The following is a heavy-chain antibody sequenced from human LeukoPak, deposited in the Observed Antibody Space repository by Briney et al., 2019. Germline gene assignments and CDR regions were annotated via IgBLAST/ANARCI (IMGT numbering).Heavy chain of an antibody. D-gene: IGHD4-11*01. CDR2: ISYSGST. J-gene: IGHJ4*02. V-gene: IGHV4-59*01. CDR1: GGSISSYY. CDR3: AREKDDYYYFDY. Sequence: RPSETLSLTCTVSGGSISSYYWNWIRQPPGKGLEWIGCISYSGSTNYNPSLKSRVTISLDTSKNQFSLRLSSVTAADTAVYYCAREKDDYYYFDYWGQGTLVTVSP.